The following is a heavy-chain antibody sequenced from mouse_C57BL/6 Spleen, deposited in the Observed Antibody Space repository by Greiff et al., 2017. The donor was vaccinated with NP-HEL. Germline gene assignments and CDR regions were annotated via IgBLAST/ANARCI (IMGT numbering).Heavy chain of an antibody. CDR2: INYDGSST. J-gene: IGHJ1*03. D-gene: IGHD1-1*01. CDR3: ARGYGSSYFDV. Sequence: EVKVVESEGGLVQPGSSMKLSCTASGFTFSDYYLAWVRQVPEKGLEWVANINYDGSSTYYLDSLKSRFIISRDNAKNILYLQMSSLKSEDTATYYCARGYGSSYFDVWGTGTTVTVSS. CDR1: GFTFSDYY. V-gene: IGHV5-16*01.